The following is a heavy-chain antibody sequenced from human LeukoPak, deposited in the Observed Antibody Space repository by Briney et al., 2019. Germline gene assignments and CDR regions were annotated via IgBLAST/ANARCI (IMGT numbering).Heavy chain of an antibody. V-gene: IGHV3-48*03. CDR1: GFTFSK. J-gene: IGHJ4*02. Sequence: GGSLRLSCAASGFTFSKMNWVRQAPGKGLEWVSYIDSVKGRFTISRDNAKNSLYLQMNSLRAEDTAVYYCAKAGREDIVVVVALWIWGQGTLVTVSS. D-gene: IGHD2-15*01. CDR3: AKAGREDIVVVVALWI. CDR2: I.